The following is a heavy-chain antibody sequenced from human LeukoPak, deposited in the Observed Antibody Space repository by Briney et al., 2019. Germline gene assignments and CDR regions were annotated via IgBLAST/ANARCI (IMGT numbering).Heavy chain of an antibody. J-gene: IGHJ2*01. CDR3: ARTTVTSGPYWYFDL. CDR2: IDIAGDT. Sequence: SGGSLRLSCAASGFTLSNYDMHWVRQATGEGLGWVSGIDIAGDTYYPGSVRGRFTISRENAENSLYLQMNSLRAGDTGVYYCARTTVTSGPYWYFDLWGRGTLVTVS. CDR1: GFTLSNYD. V-gene: IGHV3-13*01. D-gene: IGHD4-17*01.